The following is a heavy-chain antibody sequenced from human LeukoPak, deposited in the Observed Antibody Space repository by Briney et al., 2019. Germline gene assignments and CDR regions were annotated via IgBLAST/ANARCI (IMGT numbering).Heavy chain of an antibody. V-gene: IGHV1-18*01. CDR1: GYTFTSYG. CDR3: ARGLYSSGWYGANWFDP. J-gene: IGHJ5*02. Sequence: ASVKVSCKASGYTFTSYGISWVRQAPGQGLEWMGWISAYNGNTNYAQKLQGRVTMTTDTSTSTAYMELRSLRSDDTAVYYCARGLYSSGWYGANWFDPWGQGTLVTVSS. CDR2: ISAYNGNT. D-gene: IGHD6-19*01.